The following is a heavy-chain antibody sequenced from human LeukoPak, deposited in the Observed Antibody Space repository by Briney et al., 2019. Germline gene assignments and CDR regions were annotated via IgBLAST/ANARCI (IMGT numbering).Heavy chain of an antibody. J-gene: IGHJ3*01. D-gene: IGHD5-12*01. CDR3: ARQVATKGEWAFDV. Sequence: SETLSLTCTVSGYFSTSYDWGWIRQPPGKGLEWIASIRHDGHTYYNASLKSQVTISIDMSGNQFSLRLNSLTAADTAVYYCARQVATKGEWAFDVWGQGTMVTVSS. CDR2: IRHDGHT. V-gene: IGHV4-38-2*02. CDR1: GYFSTSYD.